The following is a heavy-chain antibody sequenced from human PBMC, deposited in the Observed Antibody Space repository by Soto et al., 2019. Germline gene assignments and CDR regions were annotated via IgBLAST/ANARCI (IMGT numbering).Heavy chain of an antibody. V-gene: IGHV4-59*11. CDR1: GGSINTHY. J-gene: IGHJ4*02. CDR2: IFSTGRA. Sequence: SETLSLTCSVSGGSINTHYWTWIRQPPGRGLEWIGYIFSTGRANYNPSLESRITISVDTSKNQLSLKLTSVTAADTAVYYCARGGDNSPWYYSLWGQGTLVTVSS. D-gene: IGHD3-10*01. CDR3: ARGGDNSPWYYSL.